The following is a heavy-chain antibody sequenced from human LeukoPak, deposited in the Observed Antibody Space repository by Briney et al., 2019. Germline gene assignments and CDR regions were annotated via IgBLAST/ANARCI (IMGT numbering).Heavy chain of an antibody. J-gene: IGHJ4*02. Sequence: GGSLRLSCTASGFTFSGSWMSWVRQAPGRGLEWVASIKQDGSQKYYVDSVKGRFTISRDSAENSVYLQMNSLRAEDTAVYYCARLFRDVTTYDYWGQGTLATVSS. V-gene: IGHV3-7*01. CDR3: ARLFRDVTTYDY. CDR2: IKQDGSQK. CDR1: GFTFSGSW. D-gene: IGHD1-1*01.